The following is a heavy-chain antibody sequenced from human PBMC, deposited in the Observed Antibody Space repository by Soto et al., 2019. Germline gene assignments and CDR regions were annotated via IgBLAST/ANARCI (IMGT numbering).Heavy chain of an antibody. V-gene: IGHV4-61*01. J-gene: IGHJ4*02. Sequence: SETLSLTCTVSGGSVSSGSYYWSWIRQPPGKGLEWIGYIYYSGSTNYNPSLKSHVTISVDTSKNQFSLKVKSVSAADTAVYFCARNSRGYIYGYYFDSWGQGTLVTVSS. CDR2: IYYSGST. D-gene: IGHD5-18*01. CDR1: GGSVSSGSYY. CDR3: ARNSRGYIYGYYFDS.